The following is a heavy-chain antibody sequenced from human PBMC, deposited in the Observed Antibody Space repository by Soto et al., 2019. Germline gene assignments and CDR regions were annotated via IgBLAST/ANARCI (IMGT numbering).Heavy chain of an antibody. D-gene: IGHD6-19*01. CDR3: ARGGGWYVWFDP. CDR1: GYTFTSYA. J-gene: IGHJ5*02. CDR2: INAGNGNT. V-gene: IGHV1-3*05. Sequence: QVQLVQSGAEEKKPGASVKVSCKASGYTFTSYAMHWVRQAPGQRLEWMGWINAGNGNTKYSQKFQGRVTITRDTSASKAYMELSSLRSEDTAVYYCARGGGWYVWFDPWGQGTLVTVSS.